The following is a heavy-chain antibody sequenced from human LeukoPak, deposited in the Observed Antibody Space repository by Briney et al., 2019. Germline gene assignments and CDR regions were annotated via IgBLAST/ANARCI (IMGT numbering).Heavy chain of an antibody. CDR1: GGSISSYY. Sequence: SETLSLTCTVSGGSISSYYWSWIRQPAGKGLEWIGRIYTSGSTNYNPSLKSRVTIPVDKPKNQFSLKLSSVTAADTAVYYCARSRADDYMPRDWGQGTLVTVSS. D-gene: IGHD4-11*01. CDR2: IYTSGST. V-gene: IGHV4-4*07. J-gene: IGHJ4*02. CDR3: ARSRADDYMPRD.